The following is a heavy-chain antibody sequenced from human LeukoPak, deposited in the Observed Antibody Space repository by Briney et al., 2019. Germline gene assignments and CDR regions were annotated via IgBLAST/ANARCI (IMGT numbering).Heavy chain of an antibody. CDR1: GFTFSSYA. D-gene: IGHD2-15*01. CDR3: AKVGIHCSGGSCYPPVNYFDY. V-gene: IGHV3-23*01. Sequence: PGGSLRLSCAASGFTFSSYAMSWVRQAPGKGLEWVSAISGSGGSTCYADSVKGRFTISRDNSKNTLYLQMNSLRAEDTAVYYCAKVGIHCSGGSCYPPVNYFDYWGQGTLVTVSS. CDR2: ISGSGGST. J-gene: IGHJ4*02.